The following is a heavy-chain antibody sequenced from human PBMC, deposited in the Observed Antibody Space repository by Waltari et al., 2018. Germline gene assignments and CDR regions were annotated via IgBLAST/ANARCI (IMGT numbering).Heavy chain of an antibody. CDR3: ARCSTVTSIYWYFDL. V-gene: IGHV4-4*07. CDR1: GGSMTTSY. CDR2: IYTTGDT. J-gene: IGHJ2*01. D-gene: IGHD4-17*01. Sequence: QVQLQESGPRLVKPWETLSLPCTVSGGSMTTSYWSWIRQAAGKGPEWIGRIYTTGDTKYNPSLKSRVIMSIDTSKNQFSLSLNSVTAADTAVYYCARCSTVTSIYWYFDLWGRGALVTVSS.